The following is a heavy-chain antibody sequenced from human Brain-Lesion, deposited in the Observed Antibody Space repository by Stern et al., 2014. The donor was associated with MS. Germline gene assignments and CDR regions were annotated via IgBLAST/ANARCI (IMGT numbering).Heavy chain of an antibody. D-gene: IGHD2-2*01. CDR2: IFNSGST. CDR1: GGSISSGGYY. CDR3: ARGRVVPGFQYYATDV. Sequence: VHLVESGPGLVKPSQTLSLSCTVSGGSISSGGYYWSWIRQPAGKGLEWIGRIFNSGSTSYNPPLKSRVPISIDQSNNPFSLRLNSMTAADTAVYYCARGRVVPGFQYYATDVWGQGTTVIVSS. J-gene: IGHJ6*02. V-gene: IGHV4-61*02.